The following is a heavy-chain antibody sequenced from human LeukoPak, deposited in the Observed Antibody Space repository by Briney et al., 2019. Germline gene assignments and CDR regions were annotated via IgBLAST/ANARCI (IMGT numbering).Heavy chain of an antibody. CDR3: AKDIYDSSGYYYVGGYYYYYYGMDV. Sequence: GGSLRLSCAASGFTFDDYAMHWVRQAPGKGLEWVSGISWNSGSIGYADSVKGRFTTSRDNAKNSLYLQMNSLRAEDTALYYCAKDIYDSSGYYYVGGYYYYYYGMDVWGQGTTVTVSS. D-gene: IGHD3-22*01. J-gene: IGHJ6*02. V-gene: IGHV3-9*01. CDR1: GFTFDDYA. CDR2: ISWNSGSI.